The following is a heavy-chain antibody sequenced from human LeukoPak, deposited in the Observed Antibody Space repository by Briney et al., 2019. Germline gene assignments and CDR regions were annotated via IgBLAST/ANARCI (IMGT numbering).Heavy chain of an antibody. J-gene: IGHJ6*02. CDR1: GYTFTSYA. Sequence: ASVKVSCKASGYTFTSYAMHWVRQAPGQRLEWMGWINAGNGNTKYSQKFQGRVTITRDTSASTAYMELSSLRSEDTAVYYCASQEGSSGSYYYYYYGTDVWGQGTTVTVSS. V-gene: IGHV1-3*01. CDR2: INAGNGNT. D-gene: IGHD3-10*01. CDR3: ASQEGSSGSYYYYYYGTDV.